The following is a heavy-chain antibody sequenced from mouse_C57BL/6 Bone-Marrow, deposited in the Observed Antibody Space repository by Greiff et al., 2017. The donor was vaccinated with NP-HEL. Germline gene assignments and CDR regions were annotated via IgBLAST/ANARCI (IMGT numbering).Heavy chain of an antibody. CDR3: ARDYYDYVPLFAY. CDR1: GFTFSDYG. D-gene: IGHD2-4*01. Sequence: EVNLVESGGGLVKPGGSLKLSCAASGFTFSDYGMHWVRQAPEKGLEWVSYISSGSSTIYYAETVKGRFTISRDNAKNTLLLQMTSLRSEDTAMYYWARDYYDYVPLFAYWGQGTQVTVSA. CDR2: ISSGSSTI. J-gene: IGHJ3*01. V-gene: IGHV5-17*01.